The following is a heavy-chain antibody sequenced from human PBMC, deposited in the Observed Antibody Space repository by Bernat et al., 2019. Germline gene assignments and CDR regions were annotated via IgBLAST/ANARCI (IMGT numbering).Heavy chain of an antibody. CDR3: ARGGNVYSGYDRYFDC. CDR2: IYTSGST. Sequence: QVQLQESGPGLVKPSQTLSLTCTVSGGSISSGSYYWSWIRQPAGKGLEWIGRIYTSGSTNYNPSLKSRVTISVDTSKNQFSLKLSSVTAADTAVYYCARGGNVYSGYDRYFDCWGQGTLVTVSS. D-gene: IGHD5-12*01. V-gene: IGHV4-61*02. J-gene: IGHJ4*02. CDR1: GGSISSGSYY.